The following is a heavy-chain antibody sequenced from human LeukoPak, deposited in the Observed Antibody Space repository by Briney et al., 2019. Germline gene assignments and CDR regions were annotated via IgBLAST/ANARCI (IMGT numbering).Heavy chain of an antibody. CDR1: GFTFSRYW. CDR2: IKQDGSEE. CDR3: ARDQGYGAFDI. V-gene: IGHV3-7*04. D-gene: IGHD2-15*01. Sequence: GGSLRLSCAASGFTFSRYWMIWVRQAPGKGLEWVANIKQDGSEEYYVGSVKGRCTISRDNAKTSLFLQMNSLGAEDTAVYYCARDQGYGAFDIWGQGRMVTVSS. J-gene: IGHJ3*02.